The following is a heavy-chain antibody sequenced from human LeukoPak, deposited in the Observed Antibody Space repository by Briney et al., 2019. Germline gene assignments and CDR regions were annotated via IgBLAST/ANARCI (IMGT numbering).Heavy chain of an antibody. Sequence: SGGSLRLFCAVSGFPFRNYAMSGVRQAPGKGLEGVSAICGSGDNTQYADSVKGRFPVPRDNSKNTLYVQVKRLSAEEPRVFYCEKDFVMVPGNVNYFDYWGQGTLVTVSS. D-gene: IGHD2-21*02. V-gene: IGHV3-23*01. CDR3: EKDFVMVPGNVNYFDY. J-gene: IGHJ4*01. CDR2: ICGSGDNT. CDR1: GFPFRNYA.